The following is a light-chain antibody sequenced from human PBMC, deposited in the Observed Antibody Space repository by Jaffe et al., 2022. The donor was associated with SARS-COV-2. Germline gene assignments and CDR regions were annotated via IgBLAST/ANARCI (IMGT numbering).Light chain of an antibody. Sequence: QSALTQPPSASGSPGQSVTISCTGTSSDVGGWNYVAWYQQHPGKAPKVMIYEVSKRPSGVPDRFSGSKSGNTASLTVSGLQGEDEADYYCCSYGGSMNFVIFGGGTKLTVL. V-gene: IGLV2-8*01. CDR2: EVS. CDR1: SSDVGGWNY. J-gene: IGLJ2*01. CDR3: CSYGGSMNFVI.